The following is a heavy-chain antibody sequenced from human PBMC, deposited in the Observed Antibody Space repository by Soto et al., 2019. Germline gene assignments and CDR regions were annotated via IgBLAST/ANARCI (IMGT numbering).Heavy chain of an antibody. D-gene: IGHD3-22*01. J-gene: IGHJ4*02. V-gene: IGHV1-8*02. CDR2: MNPNSGNT. Sequence: ASVKVSCKASGGTFSSYAISWVRQAPGQGLEWMGWMNPNSGNTGYAQKFQGRVTMTRNTSISTAYMELSSLRSEDTAVYYCARPYYDSSGYRFDYWGQGPLVTAPQ. CDR1: GGTFSSYA. CDR3: ARPYYDSSGYRFDY.